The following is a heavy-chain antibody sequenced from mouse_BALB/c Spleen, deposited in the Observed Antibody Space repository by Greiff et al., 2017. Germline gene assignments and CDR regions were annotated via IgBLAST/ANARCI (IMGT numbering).Heavy chain of an antibody. CDR3: ASSGSSSYYFDY. CDR2: ILPGSGST. J-gene: IGHJ2*01. D-gene: IGHD1-1*01. CDR1: GYTFSSYW. Sequence: QVQLKQSGAELMKPGASVKISCKATGYTFSSYWIEWVKQRPGHGLEWIGEILPGSGSTNYNEKFKGKATFTADTSSNTAYMQLSSLTSEDSAVYYCASSGSSSYYFDYWGQGTTLTVSS. V-gene: IGHV1-9*01.